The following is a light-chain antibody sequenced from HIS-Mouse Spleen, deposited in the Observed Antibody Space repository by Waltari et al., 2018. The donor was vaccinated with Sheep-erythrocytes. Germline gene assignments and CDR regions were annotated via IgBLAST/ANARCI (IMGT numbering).Light chain of an antibody. CDR1: SSDAGGYNY. J-gene: IGLJ2*01. CDR3: CSYAGSYTFVV. Sequence: QSALTQPRPVSGSPGQSVTIPCTGTSSDAGGYNYVSWYQQHPGKAPKLMIYDVTKRPSGVPDRFSGSKSGNTASLTISGLQAEDEADYYCCSYAGSYTFVVFGGGTKLTVL. CDR2: DVT. V-gene: IGLV2-11*01.